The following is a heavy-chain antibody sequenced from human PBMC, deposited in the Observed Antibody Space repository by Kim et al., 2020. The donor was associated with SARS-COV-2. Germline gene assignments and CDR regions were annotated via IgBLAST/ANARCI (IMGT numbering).Heavy chain of an antibody. CDR3: ARDRGRRDGYNPQLDAFDI. J-gene: IGHJ3*02. D-gene: IGHD3-10*01. CDR1: GFTFSDYY. Sequence: GGSLRLSCAASGFTFSDYYMSWIRQAPGKGLEWVSYISSSGSTIYYADSVKGRFTISRDNAKNSLYLQMNSLRAEDTAVYYCARDRGRRDGYNPQLDAFDIWGQGTMVTVSS. V-gene: IGHV3-11*04. CDR2: ISSSGSTI.